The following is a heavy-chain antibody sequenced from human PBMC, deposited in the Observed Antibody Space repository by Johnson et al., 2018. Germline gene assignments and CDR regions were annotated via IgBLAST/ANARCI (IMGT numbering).Heavy chain of an antibody. D-gene: IGHD6-13*01. V-gene: IGHV3-33*01. CDR1: GFTFSTYG. J-gene: IGHJ1*01. CDR2: IWYDGSNQ. CDR3: AIGRDSSSWWVAEYFQR. Sequence: QVQLVQSGGGVVQPGRSLRLSCAASGFTFSTYGMHWVRQAPGKGLEWVAVIWYDGSNQYYADSVKGRFTISRDNSKNTLYLKMNSRRAEDTAVYYCAIGRDSSSWWVAEYFQRWGQGTLVTVSA.